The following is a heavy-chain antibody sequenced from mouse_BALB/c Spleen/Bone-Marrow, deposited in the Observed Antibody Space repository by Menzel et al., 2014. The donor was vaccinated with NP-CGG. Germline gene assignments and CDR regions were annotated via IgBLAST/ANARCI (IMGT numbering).Heavy chain of an antibody. V-gene: IGHV1-15*01. CDR1: GYTFTDYE. Sequence: QVQLQQSGAELVRPGASVTLSCKASGYTFTDYEMHWVKQTPVHGLEWIGAIDPETGGTAYNQKFKGKATLTADKSSSTANMELRSLTSEDSSGYYCTRGGNFITTGVVDFDYLGQGTTPTFSS. CDR2: IDPETGGT. CDR3: TRGGNFITTGVVDFDY. J-gene: IGHJ2*01. D-gene: IGHD1-1*01.